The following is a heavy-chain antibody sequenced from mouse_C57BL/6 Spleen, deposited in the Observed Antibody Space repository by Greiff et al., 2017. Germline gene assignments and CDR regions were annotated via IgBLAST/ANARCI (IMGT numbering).Heavy chain of an antibody. CDR1: GFTFSDYY. CDR3: ARPDSSGYVGFAY. D-gene: IGHD3-2*02. V-gene: IGHV5-12*01. Sequence: EVQLVESGGGLVQPGGSLKLSCAASGFTFSDYYMYWVRQTPEKRLEWVAYISNGGGSTYYPDTVKGRFTISRDNAKNTLYLQMSRLKSEDTAMYYCARPDSSGYVGFAYWGQGTLVTVSA. CDR2: ISNGGGST. J-gene: IGHJ3*01.